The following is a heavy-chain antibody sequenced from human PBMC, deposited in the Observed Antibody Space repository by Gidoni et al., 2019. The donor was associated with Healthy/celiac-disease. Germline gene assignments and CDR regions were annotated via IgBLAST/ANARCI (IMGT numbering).Heavy chain of an antibody. Sequence: EVQLVESGGGLVQPGGSLRLSCAASGFTFSSYEMNWVRQAPGKGLEWVSYISSSGSTISYADSVKGRFTISRDNAKNSLYLQMNSLRAEDTAVYYCARDTVVVAATGDYWGQGTLVTVSS. J-gene: IGHJ4*02. CDR3: ARDTVVVAATGDY. CDR1: GFTFSSYE. CDR2: ISSSGSTI. V-gene: IGHV3-48*03. D-gene: IGHD2-15*01.